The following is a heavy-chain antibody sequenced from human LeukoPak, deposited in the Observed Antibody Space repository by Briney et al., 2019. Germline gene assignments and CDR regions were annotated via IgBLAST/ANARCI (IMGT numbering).Heavy chain of an antibody. CDR3: ARGYRYYYGSGSYYTWFDP. CDR1: GGSFSGYY. Sequence: PSETLSLTCAVYGGSFSGYYWSWIRQPPGEGLEWIGEINHSGSTNYNPSLKSRVTISVDTSKNQFSLKLSSVTAADTAVYYCARGYRYYYGSGSYYTWFDPWGQGTLVTVSS. D-gene: IGHD3-10*01. CDR2: INHSGST. V-gene: IGHV4-34*01. J-gene: IGHJ5*02.